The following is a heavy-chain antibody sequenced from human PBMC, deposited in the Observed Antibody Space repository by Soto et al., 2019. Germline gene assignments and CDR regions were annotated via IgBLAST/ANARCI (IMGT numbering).Heavy chain of an antibody. CDR2: ISYDGSNK. D-gene: IGHD6-13*01. CDR1: GFTFSSYA. CDR3: ARDSIYSSSWFDY. V-gene: IGHV3-30-3*01. J-gene: IGHJ5*01. Sequence: QVQLVESGGGVVQPGRSLRLSCAASGFTFSSYAMHWVRQAPGKGLEWLAVISYDGSNKYYAVSVKGRITISRDNSKNTLYLQMTSLRAEDTAVYYCARDSIYSSSWFDYWGQGALVTVSS.